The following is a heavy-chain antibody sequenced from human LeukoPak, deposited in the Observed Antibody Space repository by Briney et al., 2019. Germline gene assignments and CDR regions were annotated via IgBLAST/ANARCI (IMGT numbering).Heavy chain of an antibody. Sequence: GSSVKVSCKASGGTFSSYAISWVRQAPGQGLEWMGGIIPIFGTANYAQKFQGRVTITADESTSHAYMELSSLRSEDTAVYYCARLLNYYDSSGYYYVPGYYFDYWGQGTLVTVSS. J-gene: IGHJ4*02. CDR1: GGTFSSYA. D-gene: IGHD3-22*01. CDR2: IIPIFGTA. V-gene: IGHV1-69*01. CDR3: ARLLNYYDSSGYYYVPGYYFDY.